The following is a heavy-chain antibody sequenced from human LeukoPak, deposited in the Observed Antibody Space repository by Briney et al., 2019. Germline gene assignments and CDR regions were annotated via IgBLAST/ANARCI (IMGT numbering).Heavy chain of an antibody. CDR1: GFSFRNYA. CDR3: AKGSVAIPQFFKS. D-gene: IGHD2-21*01. CDR2: ISGTGGST. V-gene: IGHV3-23*01. J-gene: IGHJ4*02. Sequence: GGSLRLSCEASGFSFRNYAMNWVRQAPGKGLEWVASISGTGGSTFYADFAKGRFIISRDNTKDTLSLQLNSLTGTDTAVYFCAKGSVAIPQFFKSWGRGILVTVSS.